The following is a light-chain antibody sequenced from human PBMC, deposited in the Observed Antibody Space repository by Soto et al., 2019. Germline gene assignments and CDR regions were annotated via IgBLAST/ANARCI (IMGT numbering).Light chain of an antibody. V-gene: IGLV2-14*01. CDR3: SSYTSSSTLV. CDR1: SSDVGGYNY. CDR2: EVS. Sequence: QSALTQPASVSGSPGQSITISCTGTSSDVGGYNYVSWYQQHPGKAPKRMIYEVSNRPSGVSNRFSGSKSGNTASLTISGLQAEDEADYSCSSYTSSSTLVFGGGTKPTVL. J-gene: IGLJ2*01.